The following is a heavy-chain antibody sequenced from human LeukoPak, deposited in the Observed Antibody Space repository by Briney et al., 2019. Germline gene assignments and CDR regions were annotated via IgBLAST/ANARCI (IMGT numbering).Heavy chain of an antibody. CDR2: INWNGGST. CDR3: ARGPTVTTPYYFDY. CDR1: GFTFDDYG. Sequence: RPGGSLRLSCAASGFTFDDYGMSWVRQAPGKGLEWVSGINWNGGSTGYADPVKGRFTISRDNAKNSLYLQMNSLRAEDTALYYCARGPTVTTPYYFDYWGQGTLVTVSS. D-gene: IGHD4-17*01. J-gene: IGHJ4*02. V-gene: IGHV3-20*04.